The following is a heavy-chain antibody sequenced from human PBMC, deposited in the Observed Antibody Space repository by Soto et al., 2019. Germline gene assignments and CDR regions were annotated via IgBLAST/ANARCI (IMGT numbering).Heavy chain of an antibody. CDR1: GFTFSSYA. J-gene: IGHJ4*02. D-gene: IGHD6-19*01. V-gene: IGHV3-23*01. Sequence: GGSLRLSCAASGFTFSSYAMSWVRQAPGKGLEWVSAISGSGGSTYYADSVKGRFTISRDNSKNTLYLQMNSLRAEDTVVYYCAKDCRIAVAGYRDYFDYCGQGIQVTGSS. CDR3: AKDCRIAVAGYRDYFDY. CDR2: ISGSGGST.